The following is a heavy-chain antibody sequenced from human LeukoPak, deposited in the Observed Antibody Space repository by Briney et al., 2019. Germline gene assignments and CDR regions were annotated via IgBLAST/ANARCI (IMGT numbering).Heavy chain of an antibody. J-gene: IGHJ5*02. CDR2: IYYSGST. CDR3: ARASSRGFWFDP. D-gene: IGHD6-13*01. V-gene: IGHV4-59*12. CDR1: GGSISSYY. Sequence: SETLSLTCTVSGGSISSYYWSWLRQPPGKGLEWIGCIYYSGSTNYNPSLKSRVTISVDTSKNQFSLKLSSVTAADTAVYYCARASSRGFWFDPWGQGTLVTVSS.